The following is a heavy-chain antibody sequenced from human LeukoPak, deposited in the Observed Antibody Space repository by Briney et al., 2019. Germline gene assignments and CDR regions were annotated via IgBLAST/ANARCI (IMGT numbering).Heavy chain of an antibody. CDR1: GFIVNSNY. V-gene: IGHV3-53*01. D-gene: IGHD1-26*01. Sequence: GGSLRLSCAASGFIVNSNYMSWVRQAPGKGLEWVSIIYSGGSTYYADSVKGRFTISRDNSKNTVYLQMNSLRAEDTAVYYCAKYSGSYLFDYWGPGTLVTVSS. CDR3: AKYSGSYLFDY. J-gene: IGHJ4*02. CDR2: IYSGGST.